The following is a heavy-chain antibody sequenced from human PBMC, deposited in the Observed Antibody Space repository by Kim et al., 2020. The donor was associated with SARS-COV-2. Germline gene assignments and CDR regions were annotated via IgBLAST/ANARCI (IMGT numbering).Heavy chain of an antibody. D-gene: IGHD2-21*02. J-gene: IGHJ4*02. CDR2: FYYSGST. Sequence: SETLSLTCTVSGGSVSSGSYYWSWIRQPPGKGLEWIGYFYYSGSTNYNPSLKSRVTISVDTSKNQFSLKLSSVTAADTAVYYCARDVAYCGGDCYGYYFDYWGQGTLVTVSS. CDR3: ARDVAYCGGDCYGYYFDY. CDR1: GGSVSSGSYY. V-gene: IGHV4-61*01.